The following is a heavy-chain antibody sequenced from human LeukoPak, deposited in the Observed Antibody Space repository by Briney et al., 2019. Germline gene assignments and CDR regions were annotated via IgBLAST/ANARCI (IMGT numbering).Heavy chain of an antibody. Sequence: ASVKVSCKASGYTFTSYDINWVRQATGQGLEWMGWMNLNSGNTGYAQKFQGRVTMTRNTSISTAYMELSSLRSEDTAVYYCARGPHSGYDPDYYYYYMDVWGKGTTVTVSS. CDR2: MNLNSGNT. CDR3: ARGPHSGYDPDYYYYYMDV. CDR1: GYTFTSYD. D-gene: IGHD5-12*01. J-gene: IGHJ6*03. V-gene: IGHV1-8*01.